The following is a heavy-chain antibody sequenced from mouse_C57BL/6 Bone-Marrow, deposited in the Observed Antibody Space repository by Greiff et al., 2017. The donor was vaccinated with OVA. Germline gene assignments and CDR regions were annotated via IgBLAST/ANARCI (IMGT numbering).Heavy chain of an antibody. CDR1: GFNITDDY. Sequence: EVQLQQSGAELVRPGASVKLSCTASGFNITDDYMHWVKQRPEQGLEWIGWIDPENGDTEYASKFQGKATITADTSSNTAYLQLSSLTSEDTAVYYCITVGSLGYWFAYWGQGTLVTVSA. CDR2: IDPENGDT. CDR3: ITVGSLGYWFAY. V-gene: IGHV14-4*01. D-gene: IGHD3-2*02. J-gene: IGHJ3*01.